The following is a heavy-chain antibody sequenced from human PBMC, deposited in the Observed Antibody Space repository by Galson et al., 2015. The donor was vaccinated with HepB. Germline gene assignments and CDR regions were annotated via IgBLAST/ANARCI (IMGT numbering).Heavy chain of an antibody. D-gene: IGHD2-2*01. J-gene: IGHJ4*02. CDR2: INPNSGGT. V-gene: IGHV1-2*02. Sequence: SVKVSCKASGYTFTGYYMHWVRQAPGQGLEWMGWINPNSGGTNYAQKFQGRVTMTRDTSISTAYMELSRLRSDDTAVYYCASKGLGYCSSTSCFDFDYWGQGTLVTVSS. CDR3: ASKGLGYCSSTSCFDFDY. CDR1: GYTFTGYY.